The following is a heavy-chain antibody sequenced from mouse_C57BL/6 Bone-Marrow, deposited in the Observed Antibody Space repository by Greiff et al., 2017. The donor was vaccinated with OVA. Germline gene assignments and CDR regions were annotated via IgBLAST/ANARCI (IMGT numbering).Heavy chain of an antibody. CDR2: INPSSGYT. J-gene: IGHJ4*01. Sequence: VKLQESGAELARPGASVKMSCKASGYTFTSYTMHWVKQRPGQGLEWIGYINPSSGYTKYNQKFKDKATLTADKSSSTAYMQLSSLTSEDSAVYYCARSLYLPPYYYAMDYWGQGTSVTVSS. D-gene: IGHD5-5*01. CDR3: ARSLYLPPYYYAMDY. CDR1: GYTFTSYT. V-gene: IGHV1-4*01.